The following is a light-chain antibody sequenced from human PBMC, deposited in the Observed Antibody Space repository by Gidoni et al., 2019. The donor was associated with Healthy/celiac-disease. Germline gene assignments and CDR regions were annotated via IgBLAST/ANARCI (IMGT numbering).Light chain of an antibody. CDR2: SNN. J-gene: IGLJ7*01. CDR3: AAWDDSLNGYAV. CDR1: SSNIGSNT. V-gene: IGLV1-44*01. Sequence: QSVLTTPHSASGTPGQRVTISCSGSSSNIGSNTVNWYQQLPGTAPKLLIYSNNQRPSGVPDLVSGSKSGTSASLAISGLQSEDEADYYCAAWDDSLNGYAVFGGGTQLTVL.